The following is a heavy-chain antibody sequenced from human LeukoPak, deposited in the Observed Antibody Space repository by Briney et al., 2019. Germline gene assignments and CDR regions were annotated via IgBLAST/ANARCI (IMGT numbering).Heavy chain of an antibody. CDR2: ISNAGSNK. Sequence: GGSLRLSCAASGFTFSSYGMHWVRQAPGKGLEWVAVISNAGSNKHYADSVKGRFTISRDNSKNTLYLQMNSLRAEDTAVYYCARDFQGGYYGSGSYYLVSWGQGTLVTVSS. J-gene: IGHJ5*01. V-gene: IGHV3-30*03. CDR1: GFTFSSYG. CDR3: ARDFQGGYYGSGSYYLVS. D-gene: IGHD3-10*01.